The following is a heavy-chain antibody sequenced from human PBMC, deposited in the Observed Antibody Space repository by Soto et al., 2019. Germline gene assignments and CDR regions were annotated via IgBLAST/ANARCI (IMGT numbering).Heavy chain of an antibody. J-gene: IGHJ6*02. CDR2: FDPEDGET. Sequence: ASGKVSCKVSGYTLTVLSMHWVRQAPGKGLEWMGGFDPEDGETIYAQKFQGRVTMTEDTSTDTAYMELSSLRSEDTAVYYCATADSSVTHPSYYYYGMDVWGQGTTVTVSS. CDR3: ATADSSVTHPSYYYYGMDV. CDR1: GYTLTVLS. V-gene: IGHV1-24*01. D-gene: IGHD3-22*01.